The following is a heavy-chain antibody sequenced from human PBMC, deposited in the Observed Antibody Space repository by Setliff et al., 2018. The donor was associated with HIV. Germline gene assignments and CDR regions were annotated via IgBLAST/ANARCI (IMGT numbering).Heavy chain of an antibody. CDR2: ISAYNGNT. CDR3: ARDVEHMMDV. CDR1: GYSFTSYG. J-gene: IGHJ6*02. Sequence: RASVKVSCKASGYSFTSYGISWVRQAPGQGLEWMGWISAYNGNTNYAQKLQGRVTMTTDTSTSTAYMELRSLRFDDTAVYYCARDVEHMMDVWGQGTTVTVSS. V-gene: IGHV1-18*01.